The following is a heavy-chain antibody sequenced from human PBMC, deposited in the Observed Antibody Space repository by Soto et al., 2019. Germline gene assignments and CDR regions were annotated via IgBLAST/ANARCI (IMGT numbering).Heavy chain of an antibody. D-gene: IGHD6-6*01. CDR2: INPSRGTT. CDR1: GYTFITYF. Sequence: GGSVKVSCKASGYTFITYFMHWVRQAPGQGLEWMGVINPSRGTTTYAQKFQDRVTMTRDTSASTVYMELSSLRSEDTAMYYCARSYISSSYWFDPWGQGTLVTVSS. V-gene: IGHV1-46*03. CDR3: ARSYISSSYWFDP. J-gene: IGHJ5*02.